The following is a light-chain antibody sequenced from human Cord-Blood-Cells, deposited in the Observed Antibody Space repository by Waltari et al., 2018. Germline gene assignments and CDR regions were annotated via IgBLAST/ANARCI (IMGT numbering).Light chain of an antibody. V-gene: IGLV2-8*01. J-gene: IGLJ1*01. CDR3: SSYAGSNNYV. Sequence: QSALTQPPSASGSPGQSVTISCTGYNYVSWYHQHPGKAPKLMIYEVSKRPSGVPDRFSGSKSGNTASLTVSGLQAEDEADYYCSSYAGSNNYVFGTGTKVTVL. CDR2: EVS. CDR1: YNY.